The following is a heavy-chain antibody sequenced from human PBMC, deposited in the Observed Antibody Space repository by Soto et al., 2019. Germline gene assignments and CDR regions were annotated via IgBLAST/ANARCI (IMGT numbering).Heavy chain of an antibody. V-gene: IGHV4-39*01. J-gene: IGHJ4*02. Sequence: SETLSLTCSVSGASISRTSYYWGWIRQPPGKGLEWLGDIYYTGSTFYNPSLKSRATISVDTSKNQFSLKVRSVTAADMAVYYCARRRYYGSGSYSYLDSWGQGTLVTVSS. D-gene: IGHD3-10*01. CDR1: GASISRTSYY. CDR2: IYYTGST. CDR3: ARRRYYGSGSYSYLDS.